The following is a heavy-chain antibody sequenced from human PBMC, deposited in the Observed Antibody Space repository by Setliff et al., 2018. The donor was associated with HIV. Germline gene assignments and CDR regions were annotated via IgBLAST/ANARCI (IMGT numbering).Heavy chain of an antibody. CDR2: ISSDGSDK. D-gene: IGHD3-3*01. J-gene: IGHJ2*01. Sequence: PGESLKISCAASEFIFSRYAIYWVRQAPGKGLEWVAVISSDGSDKYYADSVKGRFTISRDNSKNTLYLQMNSLRAEDTAVYYCARDRFPQSNTFGAWYFDLWGRGTLVTVSS. CDR3: ARDRFPQSNTFGAWYFDL. V-gene: IGHV3-30*01. CDR1: EFIFSRYA.